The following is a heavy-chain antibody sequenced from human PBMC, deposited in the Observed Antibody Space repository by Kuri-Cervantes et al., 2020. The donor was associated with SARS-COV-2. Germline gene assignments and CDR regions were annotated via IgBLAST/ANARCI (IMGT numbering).Heavy chain of an antibody. CDR3: ARDLADYYDSSGYYLDY. CDR1: GVPVTGSSYS. CDR2: IYTSGST. V-gene: IGHV4-61*02. D-gene: IGHD3-22*01. Sequence: SETLSLTCAVSGVPVTGSSYSWAWIRQPAGKGLEWIGRIYTSGSTNYNPSLKSRVTMSVDTSKNQFSLKLSSVTAADTAVYYCARDLADYYDSSGYYLDYWGQGTLVTVSS. J-gene: IGHJ4*02.